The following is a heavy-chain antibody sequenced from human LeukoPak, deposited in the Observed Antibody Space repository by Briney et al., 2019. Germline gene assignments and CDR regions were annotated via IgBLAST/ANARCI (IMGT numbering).Heavy chain of an antibody. V-gene: IGHV4-39*01. CDR3: ASEKVFGVRVVDHNDAFDI. D-gene: IGHD3-16*01. J-gene: IGHJ3*02. CDR1: GGSISSSSYY. CDR2: IYYSGST. Sequence: PSETLSLTCTVSGGSISSSSYYWGWIRQPPGKGLEWIGSIYYSGSTYYNPSLKSRVTISVDTSKNQFSLKLSSVTAADTAVYYCASEKVFGVRVVDHNDAFDIWGQGTMVTVSS.